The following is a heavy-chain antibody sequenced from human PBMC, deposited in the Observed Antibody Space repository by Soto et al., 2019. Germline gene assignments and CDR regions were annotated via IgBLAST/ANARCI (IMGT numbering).Heavy chain of an antibody. D-gene: IGHD5-18*01. J-gene: IGHJ4*02. Sequence: QVQLQESGPGLVKPSQTLSLTCTVSGGSINSGGYCCGWIRRHPGKGLVWIGCISYGGSSSYNPSLKSQVPISVDTSKNQFSLKLTAVTAADTAVYYCSRGILVWGQGALITVSS. CDR1: GGSINSGGYC. V-gene: IGHV4-31*01. CDR3: SRGILV. CDR2: ISYGGSS.